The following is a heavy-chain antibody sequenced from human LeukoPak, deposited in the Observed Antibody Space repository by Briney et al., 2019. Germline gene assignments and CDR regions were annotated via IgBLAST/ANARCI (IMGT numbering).Heavy chain of an antibody. CDR1: GGSISSYY. V-gene: IGHV4-59*01. CDR2: IYYSGST. CDR3: ARVYYDILTGYYKEDYYYYYMDV. J-gene: IGHJ6*03. Sequence: PSETLSLTCTVSGGSISSYYCSWIRQPPGKGLKWIGYIYYSGSTNYNPSLKSRVTISVDTSKNQFSLKLSSVTAADTAVYYCARVYYDILTGYYKEDYYYYYMDVWGKGTTVTISS. D-gene: IGHD3-9*01.